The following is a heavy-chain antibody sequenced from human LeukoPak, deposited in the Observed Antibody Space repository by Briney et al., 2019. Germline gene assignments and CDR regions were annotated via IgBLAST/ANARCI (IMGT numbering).Heavy chain of an antibody. CDR3: ARANSMVRGVIIGYFDY. D-gene: IGHD3-10*01. J-gene: IGHJ4*02. V-gene: IGHV4-34*01. Sequence: PSETLSLTCAVYGGSFSGYYWSWIRQPPGKGLEWIGEINHSGGTNYNPSLKSRVTISVDRSKNQFSLKLSSVTAADTAVYYCARANSMVRGVIIGYFDYWGQGTLVTVSS. CDR2: INHSGGT. CDR1: GGSFSGYY.